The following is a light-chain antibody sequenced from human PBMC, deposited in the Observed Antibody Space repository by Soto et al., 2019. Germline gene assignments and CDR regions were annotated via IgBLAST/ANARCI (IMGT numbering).Light chain of an antibody. CDR2: DAS. V-gene: IGKV1-5*01. Sequence: DIQMTQSPSTLSASVGDRFTITCRASQSISSWLAWYQQKPGKAPKLLIYDASSLESGVPQRFSGSGSGTEFTLTTSSLQTDDFSTYYCQQYHSYWTFGQGTKVDIK. CDR3: QQYHSYWT. CDR1: QSISSW. J-gene: IGKJ1*01.